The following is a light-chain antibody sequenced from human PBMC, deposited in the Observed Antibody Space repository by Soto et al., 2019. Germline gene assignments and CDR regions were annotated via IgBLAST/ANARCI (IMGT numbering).Light chain of an antibody. CDR1: QSLVHSDGNSY. V-gene: IGKV2-30*02. J-gene: IGKJ2*01. Sequence: DVLMTQSPLSLPVTLGQPASVSCRSSQSLVHSDGNSYLSWFQQRPGQSPRRLIYKVSNRDSGVPDRFSGSESDTDFTLKISGVEAEDVGVYYCMQGTQWPYTFGQGTQLDIK. CDR3: MQGTQWPYT. CDR2: KVS.